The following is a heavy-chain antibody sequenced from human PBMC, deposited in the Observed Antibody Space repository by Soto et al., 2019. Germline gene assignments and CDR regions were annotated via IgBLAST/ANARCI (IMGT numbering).Heavy chain of an antibody. D-gene: IGHD1-26*01. CDR3: AREKVGAVDY. V-gene: IGHV1-8*01. Sequence: QVQLVQSGAEVKKPGASVKVSCKASGYTFTSYDINWVRQATGQGLEWMGWMNPNSGNTGYAQKFQGRVTMTRNTXXXTXXXEXXSLRSEDTAVYYCAREKVGAVDYWGQGTLVTVSS. CDR2: MNPNSGNT. CDR1: GYTFTSYD. J-gene: IGHJ4*02.